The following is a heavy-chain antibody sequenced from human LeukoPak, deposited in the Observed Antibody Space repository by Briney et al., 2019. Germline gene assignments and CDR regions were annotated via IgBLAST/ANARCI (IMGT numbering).Heavy chain of an antibody. CDR1: GFTFSSYV. CDR2: ISSNGGST. J-gene: IGHJ4*02. V-gene: IGHV3-64*01. CDR3: SRVHYYVSSGYLVY. D-gene: IGHD3-22*01. Sequence: GGSLRLSCAASGFTFSSYVMHWVRQAPGKGLEYVSAISSNGGSTYYANSVKGRFTISRDNSKHTLYLQMGSLRAEDMPVFYCSRVHYYVSSGYLVYGGQGNLATV.